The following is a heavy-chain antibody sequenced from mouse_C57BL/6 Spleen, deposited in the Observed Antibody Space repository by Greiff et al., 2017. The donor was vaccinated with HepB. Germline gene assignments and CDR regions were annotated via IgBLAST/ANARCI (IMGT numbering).Heavy chain of an antibody. V-gene: IGHV1-82*01. CDR3: AGGNYYGSSWAY. CDR2: IYPGDGDT. D-gene: IGHD1-1*01. CDR1: GYAFSSSW. J-gene: IGHJ3*01. Sequence: QVQLQQSGPELVKPGASVKISCKASGYAFSSSWMNWVKQRPGKGLEWIGRIYPGDGDTNYNGKFKGKATLTADKSSSTAYMQLSSLTSEDSAVYVCAGGNYYGSSWAYWGQGTLVTVSA.